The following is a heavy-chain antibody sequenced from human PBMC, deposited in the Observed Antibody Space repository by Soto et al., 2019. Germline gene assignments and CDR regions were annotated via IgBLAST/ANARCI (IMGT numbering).Heavy chain of an antibody. CDR2: IIPIFGTA. D-gene: IGHD3-3*01. CDR3: ARVGDFWSGYHYPYFDY. Sequence: QVQLVQSGAEVKKPGSSVKVSCKASGGTFSSYAISWVRQAPGQGLEWMGGIIPIFGTANYAQKFQGRVTITADASTRTAYMELSSLRSEDTAVYYCARVGDFWSGYHYPYFDYWGQGTLVTVSS. V-gene: IGHV1-69*01. J-gene: IGHJ4*02. CDR1: GGTFSSYA.